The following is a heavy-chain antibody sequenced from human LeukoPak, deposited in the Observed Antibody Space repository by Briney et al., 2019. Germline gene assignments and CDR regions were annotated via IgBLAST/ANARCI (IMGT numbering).Heavy chain of an antibody. J-gene: IGHJ4*02. CDR3: ARASNSGYYYFDY. CDR2: IHHSGDT. CDR1: GYSISTSYY. D-gene: IGHD3-22*01. Sequence: PSGTLSLTCAVSGYSISTSYYWGWIRQPPGKGLEWIGTIHHSGDTYYNPSLKSRVTTSLDTSKNQFSLHLSSVTAADTALYYCARASNSGYYYFDYWGQGTLVTVSS. V-gene: IGHV4-38-2*01.